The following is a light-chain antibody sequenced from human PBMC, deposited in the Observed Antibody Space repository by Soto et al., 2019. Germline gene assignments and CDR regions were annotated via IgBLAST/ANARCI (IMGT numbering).Light chain of an antibody. J-gene: IGKJ1*01. Sequence: DIQMTQSPSSLSASVGDRVTITCRASQGIRTDLGWYQQSPGKAPKVLIFAASSLQSGVPSRFSGSRSGPDFTLTISSLQPEDFATYYCQQSYSSPPTFGQGTKVDIK. CDR3: QQSYSSPPT. V-gene: IGKV1-39*01. CDR1: QGIRTD. CDR2: AAS.